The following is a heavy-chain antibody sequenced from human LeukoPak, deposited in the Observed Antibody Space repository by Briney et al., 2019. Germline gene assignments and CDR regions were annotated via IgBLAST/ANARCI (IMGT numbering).Heavy chain of an antibody. J-gene: IGHJ4*02. D-gene: IGHD4/OR15-4a*01. CDR2: VNGGGGRT. CDR1: GFTFSNFA. Sequence: PGGSLRLSCAASGFTFSNFAMSWVRQAPGKGLEWVSTVNGGGGRTYYADSVKGRFTISRDNSKNTLYLQMNSLRAEDTAVYYCARVYFGAFFDQWGQGSLVTVSS. V-gene: IGHV3-23*01. CDR3: ARVYFGAFFDQ.